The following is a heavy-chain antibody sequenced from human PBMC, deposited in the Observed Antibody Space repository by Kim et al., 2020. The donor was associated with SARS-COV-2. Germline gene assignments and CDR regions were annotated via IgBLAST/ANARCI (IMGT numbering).Heavy chain of an antibody. D-gene: IGHD3-9*01. Sequence: SVKVSCKASGFTFTSSAVQWVRQARGQRLEWIGWIVVGSGNTNYAQKFQERVTITRDMSTSTAYMELSSLRSEDTAVYYCAAGYPTHRKYYDILTGYYPPDYYYYGMDVWGQGTTVTVSS. CDR1: GFTFTSSA. J-gene: IGHJ6*02. CDR2: IVVGSGNT. CDR3: AAGYPTHRKYYDILTGYYPPDYYYYGMDV. V-gene: IGHV1-58*01.